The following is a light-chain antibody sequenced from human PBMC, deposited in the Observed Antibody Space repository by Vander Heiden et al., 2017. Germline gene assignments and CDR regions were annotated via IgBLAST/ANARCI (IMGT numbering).Light chain of an antibody. J-gene: IGKJ1*01. V-gene: IGKV1-5*01. Sequence: DIQMTQSPSTLSASVGDRVTITCRASQSISSWLAWDQQKPGKAPKLLIYDASSLESGVPSRFSGSGSGTEFTLTISSLQTDDFATYYGQQYNTHSVGQGTKVEIK. CDR3: QQYNTHS. CDR2: DAS. CDR1: QSISSW.